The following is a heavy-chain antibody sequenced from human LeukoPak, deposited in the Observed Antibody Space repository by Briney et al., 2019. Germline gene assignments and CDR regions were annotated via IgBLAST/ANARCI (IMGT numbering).Heavy chain of an antibody. CDR3: ARARITGTALSWFDP. Sequence: SVKVSCKASGGTFSSYAISWVRQAPGQGLEWMGRIISILGIANYAQKFQGRVTITADKSTSTAYMELSSLRSEDTAVYYCARARITGTALSWFDPWGQGTLVTVSS. CDR1: GGTFSSYA. CDR2: IISILGIA. D-gene: IGHD1/OR15-1a*01. J-gene: IGHJ5*02. V-gene: IGHV1-69*04.